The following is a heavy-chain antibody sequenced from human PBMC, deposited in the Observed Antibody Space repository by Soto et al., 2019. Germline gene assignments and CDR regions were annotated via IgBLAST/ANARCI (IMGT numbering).Heavy chain of an antibody. CDR1: GGSITTGGTY. J-gene: IGHJ4*02. CDR3: ARGVGSSPPQY. CDR2: IYYTGAA. D-gene: IGHD1-26*01. Sequence: SETLSLTCSVSGGSITTGGTYWSWARLLPGKGLQWVGYIYYTGAAYYNPALKSRVTISLDTSENRFSLKLTSVTAADTAVYYCARGVGSSPPQYWGRGTLVTVSS. V-gene: IGHV4-31*03.